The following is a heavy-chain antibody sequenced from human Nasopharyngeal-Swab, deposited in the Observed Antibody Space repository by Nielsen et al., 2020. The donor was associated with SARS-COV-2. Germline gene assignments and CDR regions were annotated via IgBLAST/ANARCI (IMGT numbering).Heavy chain of an antibody. V-gene: IGHV3-48*03. J-gene: IGHJ5*02. D-gene: IGHD6-19*01. CDR3: ARDPSSGWESWRFDP. CDR1: GFTFSSYE. CDR2: INSNGGTI. Sequence: GGSLRLSCAASGFTFSSYEMNWVRQAPGQGLEWVSYINSNGGTIYYADSVKGRFTISRDNAKNSLYLQMNSLRAEDTAVYYCARDPSSGWESWRFDPWGQGTLVTVSS.